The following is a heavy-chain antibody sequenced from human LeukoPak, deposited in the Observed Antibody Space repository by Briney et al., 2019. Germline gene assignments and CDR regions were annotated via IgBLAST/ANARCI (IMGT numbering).Heavy chain of an antibody. Sequence: GGSLRLSCAASGFTFSSYAMSCVRQAPGKGLEWVSAISGSGGSTYYADSVKGRFTISRDNSKNTLYLQMNSLRAEDTAVYYCAKEPTQGCSSTSCYCDCWGQGTLVTVSS. CDR3: AKEPTQGCSSTSCYCDC. V-gene: IGHV3-23*01. J-gene: IGHJ4*02. D-gene: IGHD2-2*01. CDR1: GFTFSSYA. CDR2: ISGSGGST.